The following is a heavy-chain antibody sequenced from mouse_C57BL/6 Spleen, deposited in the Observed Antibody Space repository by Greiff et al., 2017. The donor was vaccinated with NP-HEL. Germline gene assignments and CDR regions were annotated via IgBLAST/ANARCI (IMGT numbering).Heavy chain of an antibody. V-gene: IGHV1-81*01. J-gene: IGHJ4*01. Sequence: VKLSCKASGYTFTSYGISWVKQRTGQGLEWIGEIYPRSGNTYYNEKFKGKATLTADKSSSTAYMELRSLTSEDSAVYFCARRDYGSSSYAMDYWGQGTSVTVSS. D-gene: IGHD1-1*01. CDR2: IYPRSGNT. CDR1: GYTFTSYG. CDR3: ARRDYGSSSYAMDY.